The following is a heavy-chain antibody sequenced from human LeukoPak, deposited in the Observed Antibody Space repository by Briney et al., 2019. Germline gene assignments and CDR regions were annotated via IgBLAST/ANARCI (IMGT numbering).Heavy chain of an antibody. CDR2: ISSSSSYI. CDR3: ARDGQLVYQNYYYYMDV. Sequence: PGGSLRLSCAASGFTFSNYNMNWVRQAPGKGLKWVSSISSSSSYIYYADSVKGRFNISRDNAKNSLYLQMNSLRAEDTAVYYCARDGQLVYQNYYYYMDVWGKGTTVTVSS. CDR1: GFTFSNYN. D-gene: IGHD6-6*01. J-gene: IGHJ6*03. V-gene: IGHV3-21*01.